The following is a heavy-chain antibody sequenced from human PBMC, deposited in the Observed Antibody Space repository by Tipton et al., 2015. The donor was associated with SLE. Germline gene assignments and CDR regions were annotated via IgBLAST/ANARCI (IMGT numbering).Heavy chain of an antibody. V-gene: IGHV4-59*11. CDR1: GGSISSLY. CDR2: IYYSGST. Sequence: TLSLTCTFSGGSISSLYWNWIRQPPGKGLEWIGYIYYSGSTKYNPSLKSRITISEDTSKNQFSLKLTSVTAADTAVYYCARERGDGYNYDAFDIWGQGTMVTVSS. CDR3: ARERGDGYNYDAFDI. J-gene: IGHJ3*02. D-gene: IGHD5-24*01.